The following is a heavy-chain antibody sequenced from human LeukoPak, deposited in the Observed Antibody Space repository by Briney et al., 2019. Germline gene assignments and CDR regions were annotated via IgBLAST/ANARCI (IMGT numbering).Heavy chain of an antibody. CDR2: INHSGST. CDR3: ARLGCSYGRS. J-gene: IGHJ4*02. D-gene: IGHD5-18*01. CDR1: GGSFSGYY. Sequence: SETLSLTCAVYGGSFSGYYWSWIRQPPGKGLEWIGEINHSGSTNYNPSLKSRVTISVDTSKNQFSLKLSSVTAADTAVYYCARLGCSYGRSWGQGTLVTVSS. V-gene: IGHV4-34*01.